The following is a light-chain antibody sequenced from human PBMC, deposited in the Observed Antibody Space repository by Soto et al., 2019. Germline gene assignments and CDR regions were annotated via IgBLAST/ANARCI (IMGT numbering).Light chain of an antibody. CDR1: QSVSSSY. CDR3: QQYGSSRQT. J-gene: IGKJ1*01. CDR2: GAS. V-gene: IGKV3-20*01. Sequence: EIVLTQSPGTLSLSPGERATLSCRASQSVSSSYLAWYQQKPGQAPRLLIYGASSRATVIPDRFSGSGSGTDFTLTISRLEPEDFAVYYCQQYGSSRQTFGQGTNVDIK.